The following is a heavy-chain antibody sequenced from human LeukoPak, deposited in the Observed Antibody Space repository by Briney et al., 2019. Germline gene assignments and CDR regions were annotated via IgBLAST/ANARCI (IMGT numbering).Heavy chain of an antibody. CDR1: GFAFSNAW. V-gene: IGHV3-15*07. CDR2: IKSKIDGGTT. CDR3: AREGHSGRGPYYYGMDV. Sequence: PGGSLRLSCAASGFAFSNAWMNWVRQAPGKGLEWVGRIKSKIDGGTTDYAAPVKDRFTASRDDSKNTLYLHMNSLKTEDTAVYYCAREGHSGRGPYYYGMDVWGQGTTVTVSS. J-gene: IGHJ6*02. D-gene: IGHD6-19*01.